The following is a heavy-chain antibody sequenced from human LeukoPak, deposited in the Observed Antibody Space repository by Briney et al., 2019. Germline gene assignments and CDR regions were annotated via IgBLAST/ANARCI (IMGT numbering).Heavy chain of an antibody. Sequence: GGSLRLSCAASGFTFSSYSMNWVRQAPGKGLEWVSYISSSSSSTIYYADSVKGRFTISRDNAKNSLYLQMNSLRDEDTAVYCCATTSMVRGVNRDYYYYGMDVWGQGTTVTVSS. D-gene: IGHD3-10*01. CDR1: GFTFSSYS. J-gene: IGHJ6*02. CDR3: ATTSMVRGVNRDYYYYGMDV. CDR2: ISSSSSSTI. V-gene: IGHV3-48*02.